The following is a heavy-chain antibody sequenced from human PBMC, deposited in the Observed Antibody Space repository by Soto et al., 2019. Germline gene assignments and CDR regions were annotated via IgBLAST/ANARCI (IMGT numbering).Heavy chain of an antibody. CDR1: GGSTSSDNY. D-gene: IGHD3-16*01. J-gene: IGHJ4*02. CDR3: AREGGESSDGLYYFDS. V-gene: IGHV4-30-4*01. CDR2: IYYSGKT. Sequence: PSETLSLTCTVSGGSTSSDNYWSWIRQPPGKGLEWIGHIYYSGKTDYNPSLKSRLAISIDTSKNQFSLKLSSVTAADTAVYFCAREGGESSDGLYYFDSWGQGSLVTVSS.